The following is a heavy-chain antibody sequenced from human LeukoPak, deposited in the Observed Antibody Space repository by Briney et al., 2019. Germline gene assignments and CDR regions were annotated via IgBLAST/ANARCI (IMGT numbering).Heavy chain of an antibody. CDR2: ISSSSGTI. CDR3: ARGYCSSTSCYSAHDNWFDP. V-gene: IGHV3-48*04. CDR1: GFTFSSYS. Sequence: GGSLRLSCAASGFTFSSYSMNWVRQAPGKGLEWVSYISSSSGTIYYADSVKGRFTISRDNAKNSLSLQMNSLRAEDTAVYYCARGYCSSTSCYSAHDNWFDPWGQGTLVTVSS. D-gene: IGHD2-2*01. J-gene: IGHJ5*02.